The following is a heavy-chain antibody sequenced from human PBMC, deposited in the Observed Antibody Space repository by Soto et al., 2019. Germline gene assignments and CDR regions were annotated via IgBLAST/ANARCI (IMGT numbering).Heavy chain of an antibody. CDR3: SRDPYYYDSSGYFDY. J-gene: IGHJ4*02. Sequence: PGGSLRLSCAASGFTFSSYGMHWVRQAPGKGLEWVAVIWYDGSNKYYADPVKGRFTISRDNSKNTLYLQMNSLRAEDTAVYYCSRDPYYYDSSGYFDYWGQGTLVTVSS. CDR2: IWYDGSNK. CDR1: GFTFSSYG. V-gene: IGHV3-33*01. D-gene: IGHD3-22*01.